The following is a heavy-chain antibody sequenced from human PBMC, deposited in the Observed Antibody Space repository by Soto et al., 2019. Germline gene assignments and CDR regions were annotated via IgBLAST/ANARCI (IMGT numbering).Heavy chain of an antibody. CDR1: GYTFTSYY. V-gene: IGHV1-46*01. J-gene: IGHJ3*02. CDR3: ARARSVIVWGQRSAFDI. D-gene: IGHD7-27*01. CDR2: INPGGGST. Sequence: ASVKVSCKASGYTFTSYYMHWVRQAPGKGLEWMGIINPGGGSTSYAQKLQGRVTMTRDTSTSTVYMELSSLRSEDTAVYYCARARSVIVWGQRSAFDIWGQGTMVTVSS.